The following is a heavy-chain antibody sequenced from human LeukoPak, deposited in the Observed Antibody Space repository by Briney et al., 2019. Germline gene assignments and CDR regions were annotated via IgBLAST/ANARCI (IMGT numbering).Heavy chain of an antibody. D-gene: IGHD5-12*01. CDR3: ASHSGGYVY. V-gene: IGHV4-34*01. J-gene: IGHJ4*02. CDR2: FNLGGGT. CDR1: GGSFSGYY. Sequence: SETLSLTCAVYGGSFSGYYWSWIRQSPGRGLEWIGEFNLGGGTNYNPSLNSRLTILVDAAKNQFSLKLTSVTAADTAVYYCASHSGGYVYWGQGTLVTVSS.